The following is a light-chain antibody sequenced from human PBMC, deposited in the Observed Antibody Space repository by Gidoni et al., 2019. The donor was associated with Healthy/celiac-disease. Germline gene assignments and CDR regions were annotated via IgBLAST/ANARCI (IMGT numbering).Light chain of an antibody. CDR1: QSVSSN. J-gene: IGKJ1*01. Sequence: EIVMTQSPATLSVSPGERATLSCRASQSVSSNLAWYQQKPGQAPRLLIYGASTRATGIPARFSGSGSGTEFTLTISSLQPEDFAVYYCQQYNNWPSWTFGQGTKVKIK. CDR3: QQYNNWPSWT. CDR2: GAS. V-gene: IGKV3-15*01.